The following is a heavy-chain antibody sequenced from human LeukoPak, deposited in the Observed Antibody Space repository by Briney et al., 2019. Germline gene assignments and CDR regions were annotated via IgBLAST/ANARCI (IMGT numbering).Heavy chain of an antibody. V-gene: IGHV4-4*07. CDR3: ARFTSRSGFDS. D-gene: IGHD3-22*01. J-gene: IGHJ4*02. CDR1: GGSISSYY. Sequence: SETLSLTCTVSGGSISSYYWSWIRQPAGKGLEWIGRIYTSGSTNYNPSLKSRVTMSVDTSKNQFFLKLSSVTAADTAMYFCARFTSRSGFDSWGQGTLVTVSS. CDR2: IYTSGST.